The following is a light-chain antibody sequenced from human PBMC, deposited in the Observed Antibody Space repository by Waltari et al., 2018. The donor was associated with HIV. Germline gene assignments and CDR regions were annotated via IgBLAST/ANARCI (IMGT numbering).Light chain of an antibody. Sequence: DVRMTQSPSSLSASVGDTVTITCRASQVIDKYLGWYQQRPGKAPKLLIYAASSLQSGVPSRFSGRRSGTDFTLTISGLKSEDFATYYCQKYYSDPHTFGGGTKVDIK. CDR3: QKYYSDPHT. CDR1: QVIDKY. V-gene: IGKV1-27*01. CDR2: AAS. J-gene: IGKJ4*01.